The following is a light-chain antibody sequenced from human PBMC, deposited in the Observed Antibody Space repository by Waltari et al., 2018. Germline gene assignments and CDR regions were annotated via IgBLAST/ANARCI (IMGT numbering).Light chain of an antibody. V-gene: IGLV2-8*01. J-gene: IGLJ3*02. CDR1: SSDGGSYNY. CDR2: EVA. Sequence: QSALTQPPSASGSPGQSVTISCTGTSSDGGSYNYFSWYQQHPGKAPKIIIFEVAQRASGVPDRFSGSKSGNTASLTVSGLQAEDEADYYCTSYAGSKGWVFGGGTKLTVL. CDR3: TSYAGSKGWV.